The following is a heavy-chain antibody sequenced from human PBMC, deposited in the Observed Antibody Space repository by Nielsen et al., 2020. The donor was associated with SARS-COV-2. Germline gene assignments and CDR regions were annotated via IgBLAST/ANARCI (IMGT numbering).Heavy chain of an antibody. V-gene: IGHV3-48*03. CDR3: ARESVTGTDAFDI. D-gene: IGHD6-19*01. CDR1: GFTFNTYE. CDR2: ISSSGSII. Sequence: GGSLRLSCAASGFTFNTYELNWVRQAPGKGLEWVSYISSSGSIIHYADSVKGRFTISRDNAENSLSLQMNSLRAQDTAVYYCARESVTGTDAFDIWGQGTVVTVSS. J-gene: IGHJ3*02.